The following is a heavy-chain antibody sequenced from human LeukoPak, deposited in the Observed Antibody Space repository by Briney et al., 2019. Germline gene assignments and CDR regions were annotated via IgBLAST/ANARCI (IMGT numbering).Heavy chain of an antibody. J-gene: IGHJ4*02. CDR2: ISGTSGTT. CDR1: GLTFSSYA. CDR3: AKIIAAAGLDY. V-gene: IGHV3-23*01. D-gene: IGHD6-13*01. Sequence: GGSLRLSCAASGLTFSSYAMSWVRQAPGKGLEWVSSISGTSGTTYYAGPVKGRFTISRDNSNNTLYLQMNRLRADDTAVYYCAKIIAAAGLDYWGQGTLLTVSS.